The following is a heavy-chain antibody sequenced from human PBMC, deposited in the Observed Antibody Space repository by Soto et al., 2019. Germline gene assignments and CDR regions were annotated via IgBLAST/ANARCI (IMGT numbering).Heavy chain of an antibody. Sequence: QITLKESGPTLVKPTQTLTLTCTFSGFSLSTSGVGVGWIRQPPGKALEWLALIYWDDDKRYSPSLKSRLTITKDTTKNHVVLTMTNMDPVDTATYYCAHRRVGADWATMFDYWGQGTLVTVSS. CDR3: AHRRVGADWATMFDY. V-gene: IGHV2-5*02. J-gene: IGHJ4*02. D-gene: IGHD1-26*01. CDR2: IYWDDDK. CDR1: GFSLSTSGVG.